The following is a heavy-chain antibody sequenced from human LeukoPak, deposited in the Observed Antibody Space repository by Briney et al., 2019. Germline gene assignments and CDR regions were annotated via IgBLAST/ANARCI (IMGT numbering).Heavy chain of an antibody. D-gene: IGHD3-10*01. V-gene: IGHV3-23*01. J-gene: IGHJ4*02. CDR2: ISGSGGST. Sequence: PGGSLRLSCAASGFTFSSYAMSWVRQAPGKGLEWVSAISGSGGSTYYADSVKGRFTISRDNSKNTLYLQMNSLRAEDTAVYYCARDTTYYGSGSLNFWGQGTLVTVSS. CDR1: GFTFSSYA. CDR3: ARDTTYYGSGSLNF.